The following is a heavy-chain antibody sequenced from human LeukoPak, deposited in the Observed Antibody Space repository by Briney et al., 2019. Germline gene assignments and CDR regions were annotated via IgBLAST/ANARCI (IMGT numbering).Heavy chain of an antibody. Sequence: AASVTVSCKASGYTFTGYYMHWVRQAPGQGLEWMGWINPNSGGTNYAQKFQGRVTMTRDTSISTAYMELSRLRSDDTAVYYCAREGELNDAFDIWGQGTMVTVSS. J-gene: IGHJ3*02. V-gene: IGHV1-2*02. CDR1: GYTFTGYY. D-gene: IGHD1-26*01. CDR2: INPNSGGT. CDR3: AREGELNDAFDI.